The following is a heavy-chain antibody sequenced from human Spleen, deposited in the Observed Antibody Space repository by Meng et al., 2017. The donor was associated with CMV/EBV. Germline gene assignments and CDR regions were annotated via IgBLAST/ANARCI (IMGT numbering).Heavy chain of an antibody. V-gene: IGHV4-34*01. CDR1: GGTFSGYY. CDR3: ARGPPFRD. CDR2: INHSGST. J-gene: IGHJ4*02. Sequence: TLSLTCAVYGGTFSGYYWSWVRQGPEEGLEWIGEINHSGSTNYNPSLKSRITMSVDTSKNQFSLKLSSVTAADTAVYYCARGPPFRDWGQGTLVTVSS.